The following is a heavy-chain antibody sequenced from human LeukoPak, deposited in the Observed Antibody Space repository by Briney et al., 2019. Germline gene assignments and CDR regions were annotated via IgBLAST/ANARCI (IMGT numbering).Heavy chain of an antibody. V-gene: IGHV3-21*01. J-gene: IGHJ4*02. CDR3: ARDCSSPSCYAFDF. CDR2: ISSSSSYI. D-gene: IGHD2-2*01. Sequence: GGSLRLSCAASGFTFSSYSMNWVRQAPGKGLEWVSSISSSSSYIYYADSVNGRFTISRDNANNSLYLQMNSLRAEDTAVYYCARDCSSPSCYAFDFWGQGTLVSVSS. CDR1: GFTFSSYS.